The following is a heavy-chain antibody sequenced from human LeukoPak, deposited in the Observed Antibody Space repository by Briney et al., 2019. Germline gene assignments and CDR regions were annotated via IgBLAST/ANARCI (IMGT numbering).Heavy chain of an antibody. Sequence: GGSLRLSCAASGFTFSSYSMNWVRQAPGKGLEWVSSISSSSSYIYYADSVKGRFTISRDNAKNSLYLQMNSLRAEDMALYYCAKDIGGSLNDAFDIWGQGTMVTVSS. CDR1: GFTFSSYS. D-gene: IGHD1-26*01. CDR2: ISSSSSYI. V-gene: IGHV3-21*04. J-gene: IGHJ3*02. CDR3: AKDIGGSLNDAFDI.